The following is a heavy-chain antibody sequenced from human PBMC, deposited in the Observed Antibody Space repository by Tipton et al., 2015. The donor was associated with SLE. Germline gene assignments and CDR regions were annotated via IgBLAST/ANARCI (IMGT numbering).Heavy chain of an antibody. Sequence: TLSLTCTVSGGSIRSNYWSWIRQPPGKGLEWIGYIYYSGSTNYTPSLKSRVTISVGTSKNQFSLKLSTVTAADTAVYYCARGRLVVITEDAFDIWGQGTMVTVSS. CDR2: IYYSGST. D-gene: IGHD3-22*01. V-gene: IGHV4-59*01. CDR1: GGSIRSNY. J-gene: IGHJ3*02. CDR3: ARGRLVVITEDAFDI.